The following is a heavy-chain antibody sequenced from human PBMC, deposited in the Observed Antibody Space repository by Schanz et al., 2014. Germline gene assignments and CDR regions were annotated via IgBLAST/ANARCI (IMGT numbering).Heavy chain of an antibody. CDR2: IWYDGTDR. CDR3: ARDMTIAPA. D-gene: IGHD6-13*01. Sequence: VQLVESGGGLVQPGGSLRLSCAASGFTFSSYWMSWVRQAPGKGLEWVAVIWYDGTDRYYADSVKGRFTISRDNSKNTLYLQMDTLRVEDTAMFYCARDMTIAPAWGQGTLVTVSS. V-gene: IGHV3-33*08. J-gene: IGHJ5*02. CDR1: GFTFSSYW.